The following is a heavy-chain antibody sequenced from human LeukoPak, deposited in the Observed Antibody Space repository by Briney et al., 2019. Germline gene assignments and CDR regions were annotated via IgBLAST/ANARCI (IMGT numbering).Heavy chain of an antibody. CDR2: INPSGGST. Sequence: ASVKVSCKASGYTFTSYYMHWVRQAPGQGLEWMGIINPSGGSTSYARKFQGRVTMTTDTPTSTAYMEMRSLRSDDTAVYYCARDRDSSGWHVADYWGQGTLVTVSS. D-gene: IGHD6-19*01. V-gene: IGHV1-46*01. CDR3: ARDRDSSGWHVADY. CDR1: GYTFTSYY. J-gene: IGHJ4*02.